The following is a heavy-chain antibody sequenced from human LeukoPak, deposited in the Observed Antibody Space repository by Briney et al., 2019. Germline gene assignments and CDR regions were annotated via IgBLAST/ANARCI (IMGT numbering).Heavy chain of an antibody. CDR3: ARYGSSRGAYYYGMDV. CDR2: IKQDGSEK. V-gene: IGHV3-7*01. J-gene: IGHJ6*02. CDR1: GFTFSSYW. D-gene: IGHD2-2*01. Sequence: GGSLRLSCAASGFTFSSYWMSWVRQAPGKGLEWAANIKQDGSEKYYVDSVKGRFTISRDNAKNSLYLQMNSLRAEDTAVYYCARYGSSRGAYYYGMDVWGQGTTVTVSS.